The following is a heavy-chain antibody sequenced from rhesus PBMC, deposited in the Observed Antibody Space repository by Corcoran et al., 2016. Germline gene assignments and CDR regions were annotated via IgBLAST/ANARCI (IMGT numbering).Heavy chain of an antibody. V-gene: IGHV4-76*01. Sequence: QVQLQESGPGVVQPSETPSLPCPVSGGSIRSGYDCSWIRPVPGKGLEWMGYIYGSSGSTNYNPSLKNRVTISKDASKNQFSLKLSSVTAADTAVYYCARDNFGIDYGGQGVLVTVSS. J-gene: IGHJ4*01. CDR2: IYGSSGST. D-gene: IGHD1-26*01. CDR1: GGSIRSGYD. CDR3: ARDNFGIDY.